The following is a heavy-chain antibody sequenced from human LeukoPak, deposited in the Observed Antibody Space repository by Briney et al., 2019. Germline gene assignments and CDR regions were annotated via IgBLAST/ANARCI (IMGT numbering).Heavy chain of an antibody. CDR1: EFAFSTYN. D-gene: IGHD5-18*01. V-gene: IGHV3-15*07. J-gene: IGHJ4*02. CDR3: TTDGSGYSYDTFDY. Sequence: GGSLRLSCAASEFAFSTYNMNWVRQAPGKGLEWVGRIKSKTDGGTTDYAAPVKGRFTISRDDSKNTLYLQMNSLKTEDTAVYYCTTDGSGYSYDTFDYWGQGTLVTVSS. CDR2: IKSKTDGGTT.